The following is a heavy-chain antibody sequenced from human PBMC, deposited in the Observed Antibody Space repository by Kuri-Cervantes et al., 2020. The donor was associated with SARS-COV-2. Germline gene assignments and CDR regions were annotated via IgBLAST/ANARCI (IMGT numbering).Heavy chain of an antibody. CDR3: AWGSGGSSQTY. J-gene: IGHJ4*02. CDR2: INHSGST. Sequence: ESLKISCAVYGGSFSGYYWSWIRQPPGKGLEWIGEINHSGSTNYNPSLKSRVTISVDTSKNQFSLKLSSVTAADTAVYYCAWGSGGSSQTYWGQGTLVTVSS. CDR1: GGSFSGYY. D-gene: IGHD2-15*01. V-gene: IGHV4-34*01.